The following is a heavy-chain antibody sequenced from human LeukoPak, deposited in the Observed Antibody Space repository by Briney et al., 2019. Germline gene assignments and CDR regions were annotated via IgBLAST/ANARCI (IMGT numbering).Heavy chain of an antibody. J-gene: IGHJ4*02. CDR3: ATGDAISSGYYWGPFDY. CDR2: FDPEDGET. CDR1: GYTLTELS. Sequence: ASVKVSCKVSGYTLTELSMHWVRQAPGKGLEWMGGFDPEDGETIYAQKFQGRVTMTEDTSTDTAYMELSSLGSEDTAVYYCATGDAISSGYYWGPFDYWGQGTLVTVSS. D-gene: IGHD3-22*01. V-gene: IGHV1-24*01.